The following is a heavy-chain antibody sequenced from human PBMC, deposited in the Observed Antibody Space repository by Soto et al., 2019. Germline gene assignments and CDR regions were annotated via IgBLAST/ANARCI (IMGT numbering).Heavy chain of an antibody. J-gene: IGHJ4*02. CDR3: ARADYYDSSGFYYDC. CDR1: GYIFTNHY. Sequence: ASVKVSRKASGYIFTNHYIHWVRQAPGQGLEWMGIINPSGGSTNYLQKFQGRITMTRDTSTSTVYMELSSLRSEDTAVYFCARADYYDSSGFYYDCWGQGSLVTVSS. CDR2: INPSGGST. V-gene: IGHV1-46*01. D-gene: IGHD3-22*01.